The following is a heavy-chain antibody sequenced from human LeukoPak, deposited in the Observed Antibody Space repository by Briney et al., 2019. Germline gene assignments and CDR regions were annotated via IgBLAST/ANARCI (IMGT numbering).Heavy chain of an antibody. J-gene: IGHJ4*02. D-gene: IGHD2/OR15-2a*01. V-gene: IGHV3-53*01. CDR3: ARGGYFSFDY. Sequence: PGGSLRLSCVASGFTVSSHYMSWVRQAPGKGLEWVSGITANTRGSITYYADSVKGRFTISRDSSKDTLYLQMNSLRAEDTAVYFCARGGYFSFDYWGQGTLVTVSS. CDR2: ITANTRGSIT. CDR1: GFTVSSHY.